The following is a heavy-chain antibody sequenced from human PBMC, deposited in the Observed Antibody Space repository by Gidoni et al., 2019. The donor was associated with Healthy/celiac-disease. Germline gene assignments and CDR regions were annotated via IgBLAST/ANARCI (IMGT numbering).Heavy chain of an antibody. Sequence: QVQLQESGPGLVKPSETLSLTCTVSGGSISSYYWSWIRQPPGKGLEWIGYIYYSGSTNYNPSRKSRVTISVDTSKNQFSLKLSSVTAADTAVYYCARDSPRGVDYWGQGTLVTVSS. J-gene: IGHJ4*02. CDR3: ARDSPRGVDY. V-gene: IGHV4-59*01. CDR2: IYYSGST. CDR1: GGSISSYY. D-gene: IGHD3-10*01.